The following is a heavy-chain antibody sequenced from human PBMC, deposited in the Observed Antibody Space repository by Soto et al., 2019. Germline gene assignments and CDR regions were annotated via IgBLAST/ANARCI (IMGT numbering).Heavy chain of an antibody. D-gene: IGHD2-21*01. CDR3: ARDLSPSCGGGRCDALDL. J-gene: IGHJ3*01. CDR1: GFTFKTDW. Sequence: EVQLVESGGGMVQPGRSLRLSCVGSGFTFKTDWMTWVRQGPGKGLEWVANIKGDGTKENYVDSVKGLFNISRDNTKNLVYLQMNSLRVEDTAVYYCARDLSPSCGGGRCDALDLWGQGTVVTVSS. CDR2: IKGDGTKE. V-gene: IGHV3-7*04.